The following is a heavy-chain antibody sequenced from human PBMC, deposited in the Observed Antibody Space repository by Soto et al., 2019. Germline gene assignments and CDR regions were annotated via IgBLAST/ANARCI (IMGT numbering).Heavy chain of an antibody. J-gene: IGHJ4*02. CDR3: AKDLKDIVATITLCFDY. CDR1: GYTLTELS. V-gene: IGHV1-24*01. Sequence: ASVKVSCKVSGYTLTELSMHWVRQAPGKGLEWMGGFDPEDGETIYAQKFQGRVTMTEDTSTDTAYMELSSLRSEDTAVYYCAKDLKDIVATITLCFDYWGQGTLVTVSS. CDR2: FDPEDGET. D-gene: IGHD5-12*01.